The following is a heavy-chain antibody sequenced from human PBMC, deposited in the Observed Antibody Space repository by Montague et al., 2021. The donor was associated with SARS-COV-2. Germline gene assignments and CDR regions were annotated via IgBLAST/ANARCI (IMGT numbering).Heavy chain of an antibody. CDR1: GDSISTYY. D-gene: IGHD3-22*01. CDR2: VYYNGYT. CDR3: ARGGATYYYAASGYVNAFDT. J-gene: IGHJ3*02. V-gene: IGHV4-59*01. Sequence: SETLSLTCTVSGDSISTYYWSWIRQPPGKGLEWIGYVYYNGYTNYNPSLNIRAPISVDTSKTQFSLRLSSVTVADTAVYFCARGGATYYYAASGYVNAFDTWGQGTLVTVSS.